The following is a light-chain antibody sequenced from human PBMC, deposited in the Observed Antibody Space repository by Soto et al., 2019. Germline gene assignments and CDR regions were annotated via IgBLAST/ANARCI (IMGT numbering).Light chain of an antibody. CDR1: SSDVGGYNY. V-gene: IGLV2-14*01. CDR2: DVR. J-gene: IGLJ1*01. CDR3: SSYTSSSTLV. Sequence: QSALTQPASASGSPGQSITISCTGTSSDVGGYNYVSCYQQHPGKAPKLMIYDVRNRPSGVSNRFSGSKSCNTASLTISGVQAEDEADDYCSSYTSSSTLVFGTGTKLTVL.